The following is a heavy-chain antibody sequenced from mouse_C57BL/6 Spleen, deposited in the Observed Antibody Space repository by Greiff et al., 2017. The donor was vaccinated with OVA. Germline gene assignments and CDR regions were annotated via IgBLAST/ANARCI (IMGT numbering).Heavy chain of an antibody. CDR3: TSSTMVISYAMDY. D-gene: IGHD2-2*01. V-gene: IGHV14-1*01. CDR2: IDPEDGDT. J-gene: IGHJ4*01. Sequence: VQLQQSGAELVRPGASVKLSCTASGFNIKDYYMHWVKQRPEQGLEWIGRIDPEDGDTEYAPKFQGKATMTADTSSNTAYLQLSSLTSEDTAVYYCTSSTMVISYAMDYWGQGTSVTVSS. CDR1: GFNIKDYY.